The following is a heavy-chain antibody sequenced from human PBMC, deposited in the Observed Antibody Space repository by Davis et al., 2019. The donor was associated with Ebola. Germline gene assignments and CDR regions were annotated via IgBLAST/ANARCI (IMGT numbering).Heavy chain of an antibody. CDR3: AVGYYHFWSGYYTGFYGMDV. CDR2: INADKRNT. CDR1: GHTFTNYA. D-gene: IGHD3-3*01. Sequence: AASVKVSCKSSGHTFTNYAIHWVRQAPGQRLEWMGWINADKRNTKYSQKFQDRVTITWDTSASTAYMELSSLGSEDTAVFYCAVGYYHFWSGYYTGFYGMDVWGQGTTVTVSS. V-gene: IGHV1-3*01. J-gene: IGHJ6*02.